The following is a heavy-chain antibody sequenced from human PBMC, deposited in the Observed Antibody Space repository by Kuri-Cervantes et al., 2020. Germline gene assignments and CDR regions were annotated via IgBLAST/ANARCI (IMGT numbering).Heavy chain of an antibody. D-gene: IGHD6-13*01. CDR1: GGSISSYY. Sequence: SETLSLTCTVSGGSISSYYWNWIRQPPGKGLEWIGYMSYSGTTHYNPSLQSRVTMSVDTSKNQFSLKLSSVTAADTAVYYCARGSSWYDYWGQGTLVTVSS. CDR3: ARGSSWYDY. CDR2: MSYSGTT. V-gene: IGHV4-59*13. J-gene: IGHJ4*02.